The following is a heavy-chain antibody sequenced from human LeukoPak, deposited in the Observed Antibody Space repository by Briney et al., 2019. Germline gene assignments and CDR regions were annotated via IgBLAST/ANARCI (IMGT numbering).Heavy chain of an antibody. CDR1: GGSISSYY. CDR2: IYYSGST. CDR3: AKVEGPIFWSVLGGFDP. J-gene: IGHJ5*02. D-gene: IGHD3-3*01. Sequence: PSETLSLTCTVSGGSISSYYWSWIRQPPGKGLEWIGYIYYSGSTNYNPSLKSRVTISVDTSKNQFSLKLSSVTAADTAVYYCAKVEGPIFWSVLGGFDPWGQGTLVTVSS. V-gene: IGHV4-59*01.